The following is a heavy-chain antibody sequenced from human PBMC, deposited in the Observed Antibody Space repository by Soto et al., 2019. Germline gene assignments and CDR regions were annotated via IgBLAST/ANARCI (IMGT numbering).Heavy chain of an antibody. J-gene: IGHJ6*02. CDR3: ARDRGGDGMDV. CDR2: ISAYNGNT. D-gene: IGHD3-16*01. Sequence: GASVKVSCKASGYTFTSYGISWVRQAPGQGLEWMGWISAYNGNTNYVQKLQGRVTMTTDTSTSTAYTELRSLRSDDTAVYYCARDRGGDGMDVWGQGTKVTVSS. CDR1: GYTFTSYG. V-gene: IGHV1-18*01.